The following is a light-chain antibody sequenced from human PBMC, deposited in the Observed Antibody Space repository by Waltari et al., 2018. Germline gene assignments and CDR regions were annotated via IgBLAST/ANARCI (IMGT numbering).Light chain of an antibody. CDR2: EVS. Sequence: QSALTQPPSASGSPGQSVTISCTGTSSDVGGYNSVSWYQQHPGKAPKLMIYEVSKRPSGVPDRFSGSKSGNTASLTVSGLQAEDEADYYCSSYAGSNIFYVFGTGTKVTVL. J-gene: IGLJ1*01. V-gene: IGLV2-8*01. CDR3: SSYAGSNIFYV. CDR1: SSDVGGYNS.